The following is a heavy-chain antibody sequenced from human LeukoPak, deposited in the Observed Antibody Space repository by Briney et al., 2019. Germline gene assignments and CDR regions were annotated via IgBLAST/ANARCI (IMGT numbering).Heavy chain of an antibody. V-gene: IGHV3-30*18. CDR2: VSYDGVNK. D-gene: IGHD1-26*01. CDR1: GFTFNNYG. CDR3: AKDYFVVGATAFDY. J-gene: IGHJ4*02. Sequence: GGSLRLSCAASGFTFNNYGMHWVRQAPGKGLEWVAVVSYDGVNKLYGDSVKGRFTISRDNSKNTLYLQMNSLSPDDTAVYYCAKDYFVVGATAFDYWGQGTLVTVSS.